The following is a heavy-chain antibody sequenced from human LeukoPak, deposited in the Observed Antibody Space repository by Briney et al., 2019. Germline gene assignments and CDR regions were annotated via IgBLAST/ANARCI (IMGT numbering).Heavy chain of an antibody. J-gene: IGHJ4*02. D-gene: IGHD2-2*01. CDR1: GFTFSSYS. CDR2: ISSSSTYI. CDR3: AKMPDFDY. V-gene: IGHV3-21*04. Sequence: GGSLRLSCAASGFTFSSYSMNWVRQAPGKGLEWVSSISSSSTYIYYADSVKGRFTISRDNAKNSLYLQMNSLRSEDTAVYYCAKMPDFDYWGQGTLVTVSS.